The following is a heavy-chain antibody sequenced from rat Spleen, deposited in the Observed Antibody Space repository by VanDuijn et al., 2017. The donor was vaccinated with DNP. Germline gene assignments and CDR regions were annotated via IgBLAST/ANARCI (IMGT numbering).Heavy chain of an antibody. Sequence: EVQLVESGGGLVQPGRSLNLSCAASGFTFSNYYMAWVRQAPKKGLEWVARISTSGSRTYYPDSVKVRFTISRDDAKSSLYLQMNSLKSEDTATYYCARRDYPVPAYWGQGTLVTVSS. J-gene: IGHJ3*01. CDR1: GFTFSNYY. D-gene: IGHD1-4*01. CDR2: ISTSGSRT. CDR3: ARRDYPVPAY. V-gene: IGHV5-25*01.